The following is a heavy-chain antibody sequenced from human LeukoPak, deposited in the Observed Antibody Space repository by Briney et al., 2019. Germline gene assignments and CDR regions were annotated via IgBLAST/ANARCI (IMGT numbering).Heavy chain of an antibody. CDR2: ISGSGGST. CDR3: AKVSYYGSGSPPEDY. D-gene: IGHD3-10*01. CDR1: GLIGSSIY. V-gene: IGHV3-23*01. Sequence: GGSLRLSCTGSGLIGSSIYMSWVRQAPGKGLEWVSAISGSGGSTYYADSVKGRFTISRDNSKNTLYLQMNSLRAEDTAVYYCAKVSYYGSGSPPEDYWGQGTLVTVSS. J-gene: IGHJ4*02.